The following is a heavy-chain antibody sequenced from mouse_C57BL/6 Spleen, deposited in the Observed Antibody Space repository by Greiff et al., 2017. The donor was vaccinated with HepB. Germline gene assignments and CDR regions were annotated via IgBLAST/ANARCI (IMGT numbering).Heavy chain of an antibody. J-gene: IGHJ1*03. V-gene: IGHV3-6*01. Sequence: VQLKESGPGLVKPSQSLSLTCSVTGYSITSGYYWNWIRQFPGNKLEWMGYISYDGSNNYNPSLKNRISITRDTSKNQFFLKLNSVTTEDTATYYCAREGLLGYFDVWGTGTTVTVSS. D-gene: IGHD2-3*01. CDR2: ISYDGSN. CDR1: GYSITSGYY. CDR3: AREGLLGYFDV.